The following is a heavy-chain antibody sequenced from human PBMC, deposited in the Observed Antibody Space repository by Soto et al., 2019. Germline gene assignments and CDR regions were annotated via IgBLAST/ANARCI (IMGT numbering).Heavy chain of an antibody. V-gene: IGHV1-58*02. J-gene: IGHJ5*02. CDR1: GFTFTSSA. Sequence: SVKVSCKASGFTFTSSAMQWVRQARGQRLEWIGWIVVGSGNTNYAQKFQERVTITRDMSTSTAYMELSSLRSEDTAVYYCAADQTLDYDFWSGYYIPNWFDPWGQGTLVTVSS. D-gene: IGHD3-3*01. CDR2: IVVGSGNT. CDR3: AADQTLDYDFWSGYYIPNWFDP.